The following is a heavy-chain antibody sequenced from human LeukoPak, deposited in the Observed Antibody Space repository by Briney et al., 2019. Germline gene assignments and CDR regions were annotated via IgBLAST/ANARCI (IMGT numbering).Heavy chain of an antibody. J-gene: IGHJ3*02. CDR2: ISSGGKTR. Sequence: PGGSLRLSCGASGFTFSSYEMNWVRQAPGKGLEWVSHISSGGKTRYYADSVKGRFTISRDNAKNLVYLQMNSLRAEDTAVYYCATVTGITGPPSFDIWGQGTMVTVSS. V-gene: IGHV3-48*03. CDR1: GFTFSSYE. CDR3: ATVTGITGPPSFDI. D-gene: IGHD1-7*01.